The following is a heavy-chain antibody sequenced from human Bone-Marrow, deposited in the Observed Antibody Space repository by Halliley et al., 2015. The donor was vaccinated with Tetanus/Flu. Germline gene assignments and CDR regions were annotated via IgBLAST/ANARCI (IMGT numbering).Heavy chain of an antibody. D-gene: IGHD2-21*01. Sequence: GLVKPSETLSLTCTVSGGSISGYYWSWIRQPPGKGLEWIGSVYHGASADYNPSVKTRVTISVDTSQNQLFLRLTSVTAAATAVYYCARDDDVVVRCAFHFWGQGTVVPVSS. CDR2: VYHGASA. CDR1: GGSISGYY. V-gene: IGHV4-59*01. J-gene: IGHJ3*01. CDR3: ARDDDVVVRCAFHF.